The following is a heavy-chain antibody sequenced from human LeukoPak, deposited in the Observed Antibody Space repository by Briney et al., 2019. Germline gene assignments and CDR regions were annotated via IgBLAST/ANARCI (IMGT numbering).Heavy chain of an antibody. V-gene: IGHV1-2*02. CDR2: INPNSGGT. CDR1: GYTFTGYY. CDR3: ARDPDDYGDYDGY. D-gene: IGHD4-17*01. J-gene: IGHJ4*02. Sequence: ASVKVSCKAPGYTFTGYYMHWVRQAPGQGLEWMGWINPNSGGTNCAQKFQGRVTMTRDTSISTAYMELSRLRSDDTAVYYCARDPDDYGDYDGYWGQGTLVTVSS.